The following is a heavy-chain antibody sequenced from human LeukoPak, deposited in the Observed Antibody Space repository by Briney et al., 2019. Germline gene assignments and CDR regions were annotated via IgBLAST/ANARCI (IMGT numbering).Heavy chain of an antibody. CDR2: IYYSGST. D-gene: IGHD3-3*01. CDR3: ARFTIFGVVVHYYFDY. V-gene: IGHV4-39*01. Sequence: SETLSLTCTVSGGSISSSSYYWGWIRQPPGKGLEWIGSIYYSGSTYYNPSLKSRVTISVDTSKNQFSLKLSSVTAADTAVYYCARFTIFGVVVHYYFDYWGQGTLVTVSS. J-gene: IGHJ4*02. CDR1: GGSISSSSYY.